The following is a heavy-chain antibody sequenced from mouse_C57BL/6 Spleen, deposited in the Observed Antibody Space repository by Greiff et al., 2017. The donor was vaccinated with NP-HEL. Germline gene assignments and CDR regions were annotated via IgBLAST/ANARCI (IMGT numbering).Heavy chain of an antibody. D-gene: IGHD1-3*01. CDR2: IDPENGDT. Sequence: VQLQQSGAELVRPGASVKLSCTASGFNIKDDYMHWVKQRPEQGLEWIGWIDPENGDTEYASKFQGKATITADTSSNTAYLQLSSLTSEDTAVYYCTRYSGEYYFDYWGQGTTLTVSS. V-gene: IGHV14-4*01. CDR3: TRYSGEYYFDY. J-gene: IGHJ2*01. CDR1: GFNIKDDY.